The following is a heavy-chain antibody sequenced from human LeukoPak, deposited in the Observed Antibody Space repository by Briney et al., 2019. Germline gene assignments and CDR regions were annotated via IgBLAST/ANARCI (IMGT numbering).Heavy chain of an antibody. D-gene: IGHD6-13*01. Sequence: PSETLSLTCAVSGYSVSSGYYWGWFRQPPGKGPEWIGCIYHSGTTYYNPSLKSRVTISVDTSKNQSSLMISSVTAADTAVYYCARQGGSNSPYYYYYMDVWGKGTTVTVSS. V-gene: IGHV4-38-2*01. CDR3: ARQGGSNSPYYYYYMDV. J-gene: IGHJ6*03. CDR2: IYHSGTT. CDR1: GYSVSSGYY.